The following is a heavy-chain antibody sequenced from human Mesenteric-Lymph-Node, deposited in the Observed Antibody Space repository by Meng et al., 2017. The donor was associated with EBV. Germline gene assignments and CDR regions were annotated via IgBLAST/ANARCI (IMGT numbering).Heavy chain of an antibody. CDR1: GFTFSNAY. CDR2: IKSKTYGGTT. V-gene: IGHV3-15*01. CDR3: TTEENSNE. Sequence: EVHLVESRVGLDKPGCSLRLSCAASGFTFSNAYMTWVRQAPGKGLGWVGRIKSKTYGGTTDCAAPVKGRFTISRDDSKDTLYLQMNSLKTEDTAVYYCTTEENSNEWGQGTLVTVSS. D-gene: IGHD6-6*01. J-gene: IGHJ4*02.